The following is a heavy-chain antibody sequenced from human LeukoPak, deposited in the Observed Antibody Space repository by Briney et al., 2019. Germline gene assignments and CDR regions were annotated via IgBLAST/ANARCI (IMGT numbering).Heavy chain of an antibody. J-gene: IGHJ6*03. CDR2: ISYDGSNK. CDR1: GFTFSSYA. Sequence: AGRSLRLSCAASGFTFSSYAMHWVRQAPGKGLEWVAVISYDGSNKYYADSVKGRFTISRDNSENTLYLQMNSLRAEDTAVYYCASTHVDTAMVPYYMDVWGKGTTVTVSS. CDR3: ASTHVDTAMVPYYMDV. V-gene: IGHV3-30*04. D-gene: IGHD5-18*01.